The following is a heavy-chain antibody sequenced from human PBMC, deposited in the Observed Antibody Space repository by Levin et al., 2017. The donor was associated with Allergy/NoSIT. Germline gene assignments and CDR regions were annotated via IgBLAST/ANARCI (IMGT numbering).Heavy chain of an antibody. CDR3: ARVAVTNDWYFDL. J-gene: IGHJ2*01. Sequence: GGSLRLSCAVSGFTFSDHYMSWIRQAPGKGLEWISYISDSGNTKYFADSVRGRFTISRDNAKNSVFLQMNSLRAEDTAVYYCARVAVTNDWYFDLWGRGTLVTVSS. D-gene: IGHD4-17*01. CDR1: GFTFSDHY. CDR2: ISDSGNTK. V-gene: IGHV3-11*01.